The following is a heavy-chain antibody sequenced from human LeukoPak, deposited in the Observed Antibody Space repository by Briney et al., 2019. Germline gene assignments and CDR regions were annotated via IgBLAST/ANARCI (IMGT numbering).Heavy chain of an antibody. CDR2: IIPIFGTA. D-gene: IGHD2-2*01. CDR3: ASFEYCSSTSCYYGIDY. J-gene: IGHJ4*02. Sequence: GASVKVSCKASGGTFSSYAISWVRQAPGQGLEWMGGIIPIFGTANYAQKFQRRVTITTAESTSTAYMELSSLRSADTAVYYCASFEYCSSTSCYYGIDYWGQGPLVTVSS. V-gene: IGHV1-69*05. CDR1: GGTFSSYA.